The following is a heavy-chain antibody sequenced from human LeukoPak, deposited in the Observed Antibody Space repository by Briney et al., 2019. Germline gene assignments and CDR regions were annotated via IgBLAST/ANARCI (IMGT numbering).Heavy chain of an antibody. J-gene: IGHJ4*02. D-gene: IGHD5-18*01. CDR1: GFTFSSYA. Sequence: PGGSLRLSCAASGFTFSSYAMNWVRQAPGKGLDWVSSISPSSSYIYYADSVKGRFTISRDNAKNSLFLQMNSLRAEDTAVYYCARVGYSYSIDDWGQGTLVTVSS. CDR2: ISPSSSYI. CDR3: ARVGYSYSIDD. V-gene: IGHV3-21*01.